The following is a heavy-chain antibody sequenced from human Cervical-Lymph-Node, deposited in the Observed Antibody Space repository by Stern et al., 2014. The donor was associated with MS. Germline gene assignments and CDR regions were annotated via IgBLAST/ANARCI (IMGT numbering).Heavy chain of an antibody. J-gene: IGHJ4*02. CDR2: ISADSGNT. D-gene: IGHD2-8*01. V-gene: IGHV1-18*01. CDR1: GYTFTTYG. Sequence: QVQLVQSGTEMKKPGASVLVSCKASGYTFTTYGITWVRQAPGQGLEWMGWISADSGNTKYAQKFQDRVTMTRDTTTGTAYMEVRSLRSEDTAVYYCARDKMHAFDYWGQGTQVTVPS. CDR3: ARDKMHAFDY.